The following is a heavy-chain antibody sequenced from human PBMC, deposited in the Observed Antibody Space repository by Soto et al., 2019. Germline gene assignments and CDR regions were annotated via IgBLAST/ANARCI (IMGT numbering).Heavy chain of an antibody. D-gene: IGHD2-2*01. CDR2: IYYSGST. V-gene: IGHV4-31*02. J-gene: IGHJ6*02. Sequence: VSGGSISSGGYYWSWIRQHPGKGLEWIGYIYYSGSTYYNPSLKSRVTISVDTSKNQFSLKLSSVTAADTAVYYCASGKIVVVPAALYGMDVWGQGTTVTVSS. CDR1: GGSISSGGYY. CDR3: ASGKIVVVPAALYGMDV.